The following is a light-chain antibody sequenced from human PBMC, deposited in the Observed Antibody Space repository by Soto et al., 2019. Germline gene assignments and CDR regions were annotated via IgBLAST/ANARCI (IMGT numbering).Light chain of an antibody. V-gene: IGLV2-14*01. CDR3: SSYTSSSTLEV. CDR2: EVS. CDR1: SSDVGGYNY. Sequence: QSALTQPASVSGSPGQSITISCTGTSSDVGGYNYVSWYQQHPGKAPKLMIYEVSNRPSGVSNRFSVSKSVNTASLTISGLQAEDEADYYCSSYTSSSTLEVFGTGTKVTVL. J-gene: IGLJ1*01.